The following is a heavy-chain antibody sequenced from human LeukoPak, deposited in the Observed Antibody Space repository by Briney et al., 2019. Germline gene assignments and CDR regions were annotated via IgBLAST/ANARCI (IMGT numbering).Heavy chain of an antibody. V-gene: IGHV3-30*02. D-gene: IGHD6-19*01. J-gene: IGHJ4*02. Sequence: GGSLRLSCAASGFTFSSYGMHWVRQAPGKGLEWVAFIRYDGSNKYYADSVKGRFTISRDNSKNTLYLQMNSLRAEDTAVYYCARAGAEQWLVVFYFDYWGQGTLVTVSS. CDR1: GFTFSSYG. CDR3: ARAGAEQWLVVFYFDY. CDR2: IRYDGSNK.